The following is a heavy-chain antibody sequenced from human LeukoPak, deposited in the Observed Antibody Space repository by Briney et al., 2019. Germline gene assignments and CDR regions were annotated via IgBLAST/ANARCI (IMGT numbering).Heavy chain of an antibody. Sequence: GGSLRLSREVSGFTSSTYTMNWVHQAPGKGLEWVSSISSSGLYIYYADSVKGRFTISRDSSKNTLFLQMNRLRPEDTAVYYCAKPAISSRGWYYDYWGQGTLVTVSS. D-gene: IGHD6-19*01. CDR3: AKPAISSRGWYYDY. CDR1: GFTSSTYT. J-gene: IGHJ4*02. CDR2: ISSSGLYI. V-gene: IGHV3-21*04.